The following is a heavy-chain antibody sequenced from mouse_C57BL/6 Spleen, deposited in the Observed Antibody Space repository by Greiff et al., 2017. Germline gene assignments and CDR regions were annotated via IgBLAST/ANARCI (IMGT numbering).Heavy chain of an antibody. CDR1: GFTFSSYG. Sequence: EVHLVESGGDLVKPGGSLKLSCAASGFTFSSYGMSWVRQTPDKRLEWVATISSGGSYTYYPDSVKGRFTISRDNAKNTLYLQMSSLKSEDTAMYYCARHPVITTVVARTYYAMDYWGQGTSVTVSS. CDR2: ISSGGSYT. CDR3: ARHPVITTVVARTYYAMDY. V-gene: IGHV5-6*01. J-gene: IGHJ4*01. D-gene: IGHD1-1*01.